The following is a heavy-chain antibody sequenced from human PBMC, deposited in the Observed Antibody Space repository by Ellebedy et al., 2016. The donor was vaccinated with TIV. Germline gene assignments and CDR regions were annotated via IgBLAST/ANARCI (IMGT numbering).Heavy chain of an antibody. D-gene: IGHD2-21*02. CDR2: ISVYNGDT. V-gene: IGHV1-18*04. Sequence: AASVKVSCKASGYTFSDHGISWVRQAPGQGLEWMGWISVYNGDTNYAQNFHDRVTLTTDTTTTTAYLELRSLRADDTARYYGARALRTAIKTRRLDIWGQGTMVIVSS. CDR1: GYTFSDHG. J-gene: IGHJ3*02. CDR3: ARALRTAIKTRRLDI.